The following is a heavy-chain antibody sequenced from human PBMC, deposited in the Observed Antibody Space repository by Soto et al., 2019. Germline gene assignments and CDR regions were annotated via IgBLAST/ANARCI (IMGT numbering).Heavy chain of an antibody. D-gene: IGHD3-3*01. J-gene: IGHJ6*03. CDR2: IKQDGSEK. Sequence: PGGSLRLSCAASGFTFSGYWMSWVRQAPGKGLEWVANIKQDGSEKYYVDSVKGRFTISRDNAKNSLYLQMNSLRAEDTAVYYCARWTFLYDFWSGYTDYYYYYMDVWGKGTTVTVSS. CDR3: ARWTFLYDFWSGYTDYYYYYMDV. CDR1: GFTFSGYW. V-gene: IGHV3-7*01.